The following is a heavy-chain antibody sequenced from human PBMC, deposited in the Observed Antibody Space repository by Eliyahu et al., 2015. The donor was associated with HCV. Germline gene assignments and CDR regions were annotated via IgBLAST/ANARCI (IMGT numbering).Heavy chain of an antibody. J-gene: IGHJ3*02. V-gene: IGHV3-21*01. D-gene: IGHD5-18*01. CDR2: LSSSGSYI. Sequence: EVQLVESGGGLVKPGGSLXLSXVGSGFXXSDYSMNWVRQTPGKGLEWVSTLSSSGSYIYYADSVKGRFTISRDNDNNSLFLQMDSLRAEDTAVYFCARELGGYSYGGAFDIWAQGTMVTVSS. CDR1: GFXXSDYS. CDR3: ARELGGYSYGGAFDI.